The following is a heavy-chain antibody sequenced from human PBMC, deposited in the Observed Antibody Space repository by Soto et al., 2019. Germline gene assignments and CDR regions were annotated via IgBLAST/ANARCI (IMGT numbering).Heavy chain of an antibody. V-gene: IGHV1-2*04. J-gene: IGHJ6*02. CDR3: VRDRSFQGGYYYYGTAV. D-gene: IGHD3-16*01. CDR1: GYTFTGYY. CDR2: INPNSGGT. Sequence: KVSCKASGYTFTGYYMHWVRQAPGQGLEWMGWINPNSGGTNYAQKFQGWVTMTRDTSISTAYMELSRLRSDDTAVYYCVRDRSFQGGYYYYGTAVWGQGTTVTVSS.